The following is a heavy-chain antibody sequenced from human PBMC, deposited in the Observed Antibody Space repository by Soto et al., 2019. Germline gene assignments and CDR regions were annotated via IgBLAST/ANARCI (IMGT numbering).Heavy chain of an antibody. V-gene: IGHV3-48*02. CDR3: AREGGRHCSPTRCYNAFDI. D-gene: IGHD2-2*02. CDR1: GFSFSAFS. Sequence: GGSLRLSCAPSGFSFSAFSMNWVRQAPGKGLEWISYISSTSSTIYYADSVKGRFTISRDNAKNSLYLQMNSLRDEDTAVYYCAREGGRHCSPTRCYNAFDIWGLGTMVTVSS. CDR2: ISSTSSTI. J-gene: IGHJ3*02.